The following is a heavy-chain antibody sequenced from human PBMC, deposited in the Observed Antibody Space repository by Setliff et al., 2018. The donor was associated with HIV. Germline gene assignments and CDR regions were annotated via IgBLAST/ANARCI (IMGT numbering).Heavy chain of an antibody. D-gene: IGHD3-16*02. V-gene: IGHV1-18*01. Sequence: ASVKVSCKASGYRFSTFGISWVRQAPGQGLEWMGWISGYNADTDYAQRFQGRVSMTTDMSTSTAYMELRSLRSDDTAVYYCVRDGIIRTTRVFDYWGQGTLVTVSS. CDR3: VRDGIIRTTRVFDY. CDR2: ISGYNADT. J-gene: IGHJ4*02. CDR1: GYRFSTFG.